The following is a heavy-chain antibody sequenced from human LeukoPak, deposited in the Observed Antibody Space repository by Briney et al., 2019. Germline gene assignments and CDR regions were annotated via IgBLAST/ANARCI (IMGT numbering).Heavy chain of an antibody. V-gene: IGHV1-2*02. CDR1: GYTFTGYY. J-gene: IGHJ5*02. Sequence: ASVKVSCKASGYTFTGYYMHWVRQAPGQGLEWMGWINPNSGGTNYAQKFQGRVTMTRDTSISTAYMELSRLRSDDTAVYYCARPHDVAVAGTRVNWFDPWGQGTLVTVSS. D-gene: IGHD6-19*01. CDR3: ARPHDVAVAGTRVNWFDP. CDR2: INPNSGGT.